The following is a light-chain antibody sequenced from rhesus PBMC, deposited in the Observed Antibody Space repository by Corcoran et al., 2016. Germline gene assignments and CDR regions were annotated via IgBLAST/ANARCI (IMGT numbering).Light chain of an antibody. CDR3: QQTNAYPYS. CDR2: GAS. CDR1: QGISSY. J-gene: IGKJ2*01. Sequence: DIQMSQSPSSLSASVGDRVTITCRASQGISSYLAWYQQNPGKAPKVLIYGASTLQSGGPSRFSGSGSGADFTLTISSLQPEDSATYYCQQTNAYPYSFGQGTTVEIK. V-gene: IGKV1-38*01.